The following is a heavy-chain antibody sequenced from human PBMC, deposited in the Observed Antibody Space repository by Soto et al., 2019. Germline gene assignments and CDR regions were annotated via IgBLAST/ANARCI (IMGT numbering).Heavy chain of an antibody. CDR3: ARGGSYDFWSGYYREDYYYGMDV. D-gene: IGHD3-3*01. Sequence: GGSLRLSCAASGFTFSSYAMSWVRQAPGKGLEWVSGISDDGGNKYYADSVKGRFTISRDNSKNTLYLQMNSLRAEDTAVYYCARGGSYDFWSGYYREDYYYGMDVWGQGTTVTVSS. CDR2: ISDDGGNK. CDR1: GFTFSSYA. V-gene: IGHV3-23*01. J-gene: IGHJ6*02.